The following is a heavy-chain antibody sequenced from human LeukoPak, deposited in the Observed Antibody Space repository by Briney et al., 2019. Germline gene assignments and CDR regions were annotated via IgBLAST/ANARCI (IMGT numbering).Heavy chain of an antibody. V-gene: IGHV1-69*13. CDR2: IIPIFGTA. CDR1: GGTFSSYA. J-gene: IGHJ6*02. CDR3: ASGPTIFGVVNGMDV. Sequence: SVKVSCKASGGTFSSYAISWVRQAPGQGLEWMGGIIPIFGTANYAQKFQGRVTITADESTSTAYMELSSLRSEDTAVYYCASGPTIFGVVNGMDVWGQGTTVTVSS. D-gene: IGHD3-3*01.